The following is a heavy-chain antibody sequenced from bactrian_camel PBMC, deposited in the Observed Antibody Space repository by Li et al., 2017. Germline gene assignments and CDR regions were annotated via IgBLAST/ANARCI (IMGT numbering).Heavy chain of an antibody. CDR3: AANLARLSCTNLQDRYPD. D-gene: IGHD3*01. CDR1: EYPYSRYC. J-gene: IGHJ4*01. Sequence: HVQLVESGGGSVQAGGSLRLSCVVSEYPYSRYCLGCFRQVPGMKRAGVAVIDMIGRTDYADSVKGRFTISADSAKNTLWLQMDSLKPEDTAMYYCAANLARLSCTNLQDRYPDWGRGTQVTVS. CDR2: IDMIGRT. V-gene: IGHV3S9*01.